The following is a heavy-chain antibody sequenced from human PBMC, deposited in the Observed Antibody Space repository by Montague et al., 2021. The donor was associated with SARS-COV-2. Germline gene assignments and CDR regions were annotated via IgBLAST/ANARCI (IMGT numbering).Heavy chain of an antibody. Sequence: SETLSLTCAVYGGSFSGYYWSWIRQPPGKGLEWIGEINHNGSTNYNPSLKSRVTISVDTSKNQFSLKLSSVTAADTAVYYCARANGYYFDIWGQGTMVAVSS. D-gene: IGHD2/OR15-2a*01. V-gene: IGHV4-34*01. CDR3: ARANGYYFDI. CDR1: GGSFSGYY. CDR2: INHNGST. J-gene: IGHJ3*02.